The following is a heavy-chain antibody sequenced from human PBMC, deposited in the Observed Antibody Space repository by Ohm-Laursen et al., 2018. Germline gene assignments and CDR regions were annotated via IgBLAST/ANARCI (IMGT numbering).Heavy chain of an antibody. J-gene: IGHJ4*02. D-gene: IGHD5-18*01. CDR3: ARGGYSYDYVELDY. Sequence: SVKVSCKASGGTFSSYAIRWVRQAPGQGLEWMGGIIPIFGTANYAQKFQGRVTITADESTSTAYMELSSLRSEDTAVYYCARGGYSYDYVELDYWGQGTLVTVSS. V-gene: IGHV1-69*13. CDR2: IIPIFGTA. CDR1: GGTFSSYA.